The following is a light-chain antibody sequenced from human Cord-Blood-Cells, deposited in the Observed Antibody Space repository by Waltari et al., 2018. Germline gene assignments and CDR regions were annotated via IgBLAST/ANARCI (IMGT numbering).Light chain of an antibody. V-gene: IGKV3-20*01. CDR3: QQYGSSRT. CDR1: QSVSSSY. J-gene: IGKJ1*01. CDR2: GAS. Sequence: EIVLTQSPGTLSLSPGERATLSCRASQSVSSSYLAWYRQKPGQSPRLLIYGASSRATGIPDRFSGSGSGTDFTLTISRREPEDFAVYYCQQYGSSRTFGQGTKVEIK.